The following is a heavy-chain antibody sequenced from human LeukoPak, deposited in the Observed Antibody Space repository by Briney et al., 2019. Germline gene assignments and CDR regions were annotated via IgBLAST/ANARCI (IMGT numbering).Heavy chain of an antibody. CDR2: INPNSGGT. V-gene: IGHV1-2*02. J-gene: IGHJ4*02. Sequence: ASVKVSCKASGYTFTGYYMHWVRQAPGQGLEWMGWINPNSGGTNYAQKFQGRVTMTRDTSISTAYMELSRLRSDDTAVYYCARAHPDRYCSGTSCTIPRLVDYWGQGTLVTVSS. CDR3: ARAHPDRYCSGTSCTIPRLVDY. D-gene: IGHD2-2*01. CDR1: GYTFTGYY.